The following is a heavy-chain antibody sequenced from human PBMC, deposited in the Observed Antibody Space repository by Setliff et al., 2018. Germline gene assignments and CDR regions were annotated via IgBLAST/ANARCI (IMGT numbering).Heavy chain of an antibody. CDR2: ISSSSSYI. V-gene: IGHV3-21*01. Sequence: PGGSLRLSCAASGFTFSSYSMNWVRQAPGKGLEWVSSISSSSSYIYYADSVKGRFTISRDNAKNSLYLQMNSLRAEDTAVYYCAREHYYDSSGYSTLDYWGQGTLVTVSS. J-gene: IGHJ4*02. CDR3: AREHYYDSSGYSTLDY. D-gene: IGHD3-22*01. CDR1: GFTFSSYS.